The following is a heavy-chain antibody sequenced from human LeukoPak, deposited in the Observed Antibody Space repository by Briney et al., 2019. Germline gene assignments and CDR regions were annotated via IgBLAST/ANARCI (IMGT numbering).Heavy chain of an antibody. CDR2: ISTHSTGI. J-gene: IGHJ4*02. V-gene: IGHV3-48*01. CDR3: ARDSGWFRFDY. Sequence: PGGSLRLSCAASGFTFSDYNMNWYRQAPGKRLDWVSYISTHSTGIYYADSVKGRFTISRDNAKSSLYLQMNSLRADDTAVYYCARDSGWFRFDYWGQGTLVTVSS. D-gene: IGHD6-13*01. CDR1: GFTFSDYN.